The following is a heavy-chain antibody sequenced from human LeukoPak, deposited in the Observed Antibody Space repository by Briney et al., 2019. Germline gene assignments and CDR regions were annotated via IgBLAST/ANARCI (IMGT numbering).Heavy chain of an antibody. J-gene: IGHJ6*03. CDR1: GGSISSGSYY. D-gene: IGHD3-10*01. CDR3: ARHLRYGSGSQGVNYYYYMDV. Sequence: SETLSLTYTVSGGSISSGSYYWSWIRQPAGKGLEWIGRIYTSGSTNYNPSLKSRVTISVDTSKNQFSLELSSVTAADTAVYYCARHLRYGSGSQGVNYYYYMDVWGKGTTVTISS. V-gene: IGHV4-61*02. CDR2: IYTSGST.